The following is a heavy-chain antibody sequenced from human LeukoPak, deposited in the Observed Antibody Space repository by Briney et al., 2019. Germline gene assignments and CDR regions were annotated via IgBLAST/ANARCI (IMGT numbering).Heavy chain of an antibody. V-gene: IGHV3-11*04. D-gene: IGHD3-22*01. CDR2: ISSSGTTI. CDR3: ARRNLFFYDSSGHYFDY. CDR1: GFTFSDYY. J-gene: IGHJ4*02. Sequence: KPGGSLRLSCAASGFTFSDYYMTWIRQAPGKGLEWISYISSSGTTIDYADSVEGRFTISRDNAKNSLYLQMNSLRAEDTAVYYCARRNLFFYDSSGHYFDYWGRGALVTVSS.